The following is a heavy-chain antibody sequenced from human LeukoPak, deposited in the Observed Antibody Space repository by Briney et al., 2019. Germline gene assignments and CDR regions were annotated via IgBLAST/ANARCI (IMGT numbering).Heavy chain of an antibody. J-gene: IGHJ6*02. CDR2: ISGGGGSK. CDR1: GFTFSRYA. V-gene: IGHV3-23*01. CDR3: ATGPYGMDV. Sequence: PGGSLRLPCASPGFTFSRYAMSCGRQAPGKRLEWVSAISGGGGSKYYADSVKGRFTTSRDNSKNTLYLQMNSLRAEDTAVYYCATGPYGMDVWGQGTTVTVSS.